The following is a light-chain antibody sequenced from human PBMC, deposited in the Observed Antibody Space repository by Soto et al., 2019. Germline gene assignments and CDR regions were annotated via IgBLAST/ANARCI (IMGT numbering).Light chain of an antibody. V-gene: IGKV1-9*01. CDR3: QQLSSYPWT. CDR1: QGISSY. J-gene: IGKJ1*01. Sequence: DIQLTQSPSFLSASVGDRVTISCRASQGISSYLSWYQQKPGKAPKLLIYKASTLKSGVPSRFSGSGSGTEFTLTISSLQPEDFATYYCQQLSSYPWTFGQGTKVDI. CDR2: KAS.